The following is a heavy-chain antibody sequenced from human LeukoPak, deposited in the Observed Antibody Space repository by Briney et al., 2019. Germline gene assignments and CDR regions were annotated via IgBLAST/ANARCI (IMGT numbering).Heavy chain of an antibody. CDR1: GGSIRSYF. CDR3: ARRPDGTSHFDY. J-gene: IGHJ4*02. CDR2: VYYSGST. V-gene: IGHV4-59*08. D-gene: IGHD6-6*01. Sequence: KPSETLSLTCTVSGGSIRSYFWSWIRQPPGKGLEWIGYVYYSGSTNYNPSLKSRVTISVDTSKKQFSLKLSSVTAADTAVYHCARRPDGTSHFDYWGQGTLVTVSS.